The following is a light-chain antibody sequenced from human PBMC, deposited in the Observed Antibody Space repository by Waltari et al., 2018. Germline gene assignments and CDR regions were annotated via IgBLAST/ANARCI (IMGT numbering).Light chain of an antibody. CDR3: SSYTASTTLI. V-gene: IGLV2-14*04. J-gene: IGLJ2*01. Sequence: SSDIGYYNYVSWYQQHPGKAPKIMIYDVSNRPSGVSNRFSGSKSGNTASLTISGLQAEDEADYYCSSYTASTTLIFGGGTKLTVL. CDR2: DVS. CDR1: SSDIGYYNY.